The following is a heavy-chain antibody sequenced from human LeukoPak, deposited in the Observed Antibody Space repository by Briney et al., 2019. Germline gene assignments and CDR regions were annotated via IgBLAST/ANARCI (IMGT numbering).Heavy chain of an antibody. CDR3: AGLVGRYSSGLYYYYFDY. CDR1: GGSISNGGNS. Sequence: SETLSPTCAVSGGSISNGGNSWSWIRQPPGKGLEWIGYIYHSGSTYYNPSLKSRVTISVDRSKNQFFLNLSSVTAADTAVYYCAGLVGRYSSGLYYYYFDYWGQGTLVTVSS. CDR2: IYHSGST. D-gene: IGHD3-22*01. V-gene: IGHV4-30-2*01. J-gene: IGHJ4*02.